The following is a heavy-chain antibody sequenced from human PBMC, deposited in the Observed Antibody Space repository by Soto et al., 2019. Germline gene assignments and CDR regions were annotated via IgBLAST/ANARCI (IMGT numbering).Heavy chain of an antibody. V-gene: IGHV3-23*01. CDR2: ITDNGGDA. J-gene: IGHJ4*02. CDR3: ARGSTESYPGSRIFDF. D-gene: IGHD3-10*01. CDR1: GLTFGSRA. Sequence: GGSLRLSCVASGLTFGSRAMSLVRQAPGEGLQWVATITDNGGDAKYADSVRGRFVISRDNSKKTLYLQMTSLTAEDSAMYFCARGSTESYPGSRIFDFWGRGTLVTVSS.